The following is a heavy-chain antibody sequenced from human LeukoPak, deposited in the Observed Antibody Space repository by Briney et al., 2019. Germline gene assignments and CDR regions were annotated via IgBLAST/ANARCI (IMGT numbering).Heavy chain of an antibody. J-gene: IGHJ6*02. CDR3: ARNPITYYDFWSGYYVYYGMDV. D-gene: IGHD3-3*01. CDR2: INHSGST. Sequence: SETLSLTCAVYGGSFSGYYWSWIRQPPGKGLEWIGEINHSGSTNYSPSLKSRVTISVDTSKNQFSLKLSSVTAADTAVYYCARNPITYYDFWSGYYVYYGMDVWGQGTTVTVSS. V-gene: IGHV4-34*01. CDR1: GGSFSGYY.